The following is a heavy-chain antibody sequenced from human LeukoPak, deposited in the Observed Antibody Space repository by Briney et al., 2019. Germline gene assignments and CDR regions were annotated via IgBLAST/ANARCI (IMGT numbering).Heavy chain of an antibody. CDR3: ARGHSGSYLSDGAFDI. J-gene: IGHJ3*02. V-gene: IGHV3-74*01. D-gene: IGHD1-26*01. CDR1: GFTFISYG. CDR2: INSDGSST. Sequence: PGGSLRLSCEASGFTFISYGMHGVRQAPGKGLVGFSRINSDGSSTSYADSVKGRFTISRDNAKNTLYLQMNSLRAEDTAVYYCARGHSGSYLSDGAFDIWGQGTMVTVSS.